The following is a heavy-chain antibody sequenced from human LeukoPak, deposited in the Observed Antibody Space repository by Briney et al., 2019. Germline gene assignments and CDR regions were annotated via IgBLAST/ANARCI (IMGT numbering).Heavy chain of an antibody. D-gene: IGHD6-13*01. V-gene: IGHV3-21*01. Sequence: GGSLRLSCAASGFTFSSYSMNWVRQAPGKGLEWVSSISSSSSYIYYADSVKGRFTISRDNAKNSLYLQMNRLRAEDTAVYYCTRDDSSSGYHSPFDYWGQGTLVTVSS. CDR2: ISSSSSYI. CDR1: GFTFSSYS. J-gene: IGHJ4*02. CDR3: TRDDSSSGYHSPFDY.